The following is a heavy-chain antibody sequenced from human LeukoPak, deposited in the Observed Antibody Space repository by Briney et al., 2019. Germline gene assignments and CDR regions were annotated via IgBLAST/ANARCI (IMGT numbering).Heavy chain of an antibody. D-gene: IGHD6-19*01. V-gene: IGHV3-7*03. J-gene: IGHJ3*02. CDR3: ARERSSGWYFRFDAFDI. CDR2: INQDGREK. Sequence: PGGSLRLSCAASGFIFRNYWMSWVRQAPGKGLEWVAIINQDGREKHYVDSVKGRFTISRDNAKNSLYLQMNSLRAEDTALYYCARERSSGWYFRFDAFDIWGQGTMVTVSS. CDR1: GFIFRNYW.